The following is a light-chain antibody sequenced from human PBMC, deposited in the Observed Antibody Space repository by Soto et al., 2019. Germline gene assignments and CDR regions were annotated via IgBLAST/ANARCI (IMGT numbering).Light chain of an antibody. CDR2: GAS. CDR1: QGVSRK. V-gene: IGKV3-15*01. CDR3: QQYHTWPIT. Sequence: EIVLTQSPGTLSLSPGERATLFCRASQGVSRKLAWYQHKPGQAPRLLISGASTGATGIPARFSGSGSGTEFTLTISSLQSEDCAIYYCQQYHTWPITFGGGTKVDIK. J-gene: IGKJ4*01.